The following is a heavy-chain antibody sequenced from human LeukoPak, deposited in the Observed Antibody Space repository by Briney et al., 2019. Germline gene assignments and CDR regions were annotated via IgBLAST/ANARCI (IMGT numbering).Heavy chain of an antibody. CDR2: TRNKANSYTT. D-gene: IGHD2-2*01. CDR3: ARDGGWSSTSCYVS. CDR1: GFTFSDHY. J-gene: IGHJ4*02. V-gene: IGHV3-72*01. Sequence: GGSLRLSCAASGFTFSDHYMDWVRQAPGKGLEWVGRTRNKANSYTTEYAASVKGRFTISRDNAKNSLYLQMNSLRAEDTAVYYCARDGGWSSTSCYVSWGQGTLVTVSS.